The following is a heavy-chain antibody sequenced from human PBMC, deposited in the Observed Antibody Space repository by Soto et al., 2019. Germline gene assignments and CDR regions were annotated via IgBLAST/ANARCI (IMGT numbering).Heavy chain of an antibody. CDR3: ARSVRFYFDY. CDR1: GFTFSSYA. J-gene: IGHJ4*02. Sequence: GGSLRLSCAASGFTFSSYAMHWVRKAPGKGLEWVAVISYDGSNKYYADSVKGRFTISRDNAKNTLYLQMNSLRAEDTALYYCARSVRFYFDYWGQGTLVTVSS. CDR2: ISYDGSNK. V-gene: IGHV3-30-3*01.